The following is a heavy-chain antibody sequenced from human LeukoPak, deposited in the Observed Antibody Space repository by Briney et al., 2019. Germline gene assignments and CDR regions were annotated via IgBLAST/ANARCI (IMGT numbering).Heavy chain of an antibody. D-gene: IGHD3-22*01. J-gene: IGHJ4*02. CDR3: ARDNGITMIRGYFDY. CDR1: GFTFSSYA. V-gene: IGHV3-30*04. CDR2: ISYDGSNK. Sequence: PGRSLRPSCAASGFTFSSYAMHWVRQAPGKGLEWVAVISYDGSNKYYADSVKGRFTISRDNSKNTPYLQMNSLRAEDTAVYYCARDNGITMIRGYFDYWGQGTLVTVSS.